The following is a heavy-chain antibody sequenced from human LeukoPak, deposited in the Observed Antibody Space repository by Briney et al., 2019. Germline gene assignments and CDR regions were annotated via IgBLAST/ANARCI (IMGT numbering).Heavy chain of an antibody. D-gene: IGHD5-12*01. J-gene: IGHJ3*02. Sequence: SETLSLTCTVSGGPISSSSYYWGWIRQPPGKGLEWIGSIYYSGSTYYNPSLKSRVTISVDTSKNQFSLKLSSVTAADTAVYYCARGGWVGSSRPQRVVATIRDDAFDIWGQGTMVTVSS. V-gene: IGHV4-39*07. CDR1: GGPISSSSYY. CDR2: IYYSGST. CDR3: ARGGWVGSSRPQRVVATIRDDAFDI.